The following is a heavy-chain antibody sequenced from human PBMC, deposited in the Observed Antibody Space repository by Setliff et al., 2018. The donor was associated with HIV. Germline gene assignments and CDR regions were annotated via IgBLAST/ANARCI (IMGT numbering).Heavy chain of an antibody. D-gene: IGHD3-10*01. CDR3: ARDRDSSGLGSYGP. J-gene: IGHJ5*02. CDR1: GGSFGVYR. CDR2: IDSSGTT. V-gene: IGHV4-4*07. Sequence: PSETLSLTCTISGGSFGVYRWSWIRQSAGRGLEWIGRIDSSGTTEYKLALKGRVAISVDTSRNQFSLRVTSVTAADTAVYFCARDRDSSGLGSYGPWGPGILVTVSS.